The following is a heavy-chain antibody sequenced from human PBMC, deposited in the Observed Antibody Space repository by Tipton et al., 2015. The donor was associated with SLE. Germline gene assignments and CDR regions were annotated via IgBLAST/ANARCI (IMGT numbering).Heavy chain of an antibody. CDR3: ARVPIGSYYYYMDV. CDR1: GFTFSSFG. CDR2: ISSSSSYI. Sequence: SLRLSCAASGFTFSSFGMNWVRQAPGKGLEWVSSISSSSSYIYYADSVKGRFTIPRDNAKNSLYLQMNSLRAEDTAVYYCARVPIGSYYYYMDVWGKGTTVTVSS. J-gene: IGHJ6*03. V-gene: IGHV3-21*01. D-gene: IGHD1-14*01.